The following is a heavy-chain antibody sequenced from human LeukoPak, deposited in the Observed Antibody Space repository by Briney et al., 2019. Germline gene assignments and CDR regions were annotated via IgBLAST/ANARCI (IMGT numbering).Heavy chain of an antibody. J-gene: IGHJ3*02. D-gene: IGHD4-23*01. CDR3: ARDDYGGNTGVDI. CDR2: IKQDGSEK. Sequence: GGSLRLSCAAAAFTFGSYWMSWVRQAPGKGLEWVANIKQDGSEKYYVDSVKGRLTISRDNAKNSLYLQMNSLRAEDTAVYYCARDDYGGNTGVDIWGQGTMVTVSS. CDR1: AFTFGSYW. V-gene: IGHV3-7*01.